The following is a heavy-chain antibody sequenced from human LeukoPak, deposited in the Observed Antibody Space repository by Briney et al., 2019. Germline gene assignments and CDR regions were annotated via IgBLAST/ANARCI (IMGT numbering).Heavy chain of an antibody. Sequence: PGGSLRLSCAASGFTFSSYAMSWVRQAPGKGLEWVSSISSSSSYIYYADSVKGRFTISRDNAKNSLYLQMNSLRAEDTAVYYCGLNYYDSSGYWFDPWGQGTLVTVSS. D-gene: IGHD3-22*01. V-gene: IGHV3-21*01. CDR1: GFTFSSYA. CDR3: GLNYYDSSGYWFDP. J-gene: IGHJ5*02. CDR2: ISSSSSYI.